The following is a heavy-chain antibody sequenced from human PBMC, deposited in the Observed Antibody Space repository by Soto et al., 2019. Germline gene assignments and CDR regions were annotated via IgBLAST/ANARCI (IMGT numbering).Heavy chain of an antibody. D-gene: IGHD3-10*01. CDR2: ISYDGGNK. CDR3: ARACHYYGSGSYSDFDY. Sequence: QVQLVESGGGVVQPGTSLRLSCAASGFTFSSHAMHWVRQAPGKGLEWVALISYDGGNKDYTDSVKGRFTISRDDSKNTVYLHMNSLRSEDTAVYYCARACHYYGSGSYSDFDYWGQGTLVTVSS. J-gene: IGHJ4*02. V-gene: IGHV3-30-3*01. CDR1: GFTFSSHA.